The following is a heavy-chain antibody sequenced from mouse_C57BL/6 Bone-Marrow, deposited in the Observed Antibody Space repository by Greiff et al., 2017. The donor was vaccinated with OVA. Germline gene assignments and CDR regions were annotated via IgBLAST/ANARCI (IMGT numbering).Heavy chain of an antibody. CDR1: GFSFNTYA. CDR2: IRSKSNNYAT. V-gene: IGHV10-1*01. CDR3: VRGGGNYPMDY. J-gene: IGHJ4*01. Sequence: EVQLVESGGGLVQPKGSLKLSCAASGFSFNTYAMNWVRQAPGKGLEWVARIRSKSNNYATYYADSVKDRFTISRDDSESMLYLQMNNLKTEDTAMYYCVRGGGNYPMDYWGQGTSVTVSS. D-gene: IGHD1-1*01.